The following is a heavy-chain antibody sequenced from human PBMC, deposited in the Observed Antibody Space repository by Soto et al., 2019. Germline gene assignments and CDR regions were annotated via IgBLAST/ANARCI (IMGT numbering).Heavy chain of an antibody. J-gene: IGHJ6*02. CDR2: ISTYNGNT. CDR3: GRDLYQSVFYYGMDV. V-gene: IGHV1-18*01. D-gene: IGHD2-2*01. Sequence: ASVKVSCTASGYTFTSYGISWVRQAPGQGLEWMGWISTYNGNTNYAQKLQGRVTMTTDTSTSTAYMELRSLRSDDTAVYYCGRDLYQSVFYYGMDVWGQGTTVT. CDR1: GYTFTSYG.